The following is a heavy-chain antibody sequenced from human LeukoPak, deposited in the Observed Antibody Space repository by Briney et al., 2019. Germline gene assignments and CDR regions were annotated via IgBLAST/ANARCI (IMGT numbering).Heavy chain of an antibody. CDR2: TYYKSKWYN. CDR1: GDSVSTNSVS. V-gene: IGHV6-1*01. CDR3: ARARGTVGALGVDP. D-gene: IGHD1-26*01. J-gene: IGHJ5*02. Sequence: SQTLSLTCVIFGDSVSTNSVSWNWIRQTPTRGLEWLGRTYYKSKWYNDYAVSVRSRITINPDISKNQFSLHLNFVTPEDTAMYYCARARGTVGALGVDPWGQGTPVIVSS.